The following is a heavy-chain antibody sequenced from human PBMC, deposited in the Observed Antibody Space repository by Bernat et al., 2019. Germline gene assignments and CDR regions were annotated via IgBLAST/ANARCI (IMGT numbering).Heavy chain of an antibody. D-gene: IGHD2-2*01. J-gene: IGHJ6*03. V-gene: IGHV3-74*03. Sequence: EVQLVESGGGSVQPGGSLRLSCAASGFTFSSFWMHWVRQAPGKGLMWVSRINSDGGTTTYADSVKGRFTISRDNTKNTVYLQMNSLRAEDTAVYYCARAPISYCSSTSCYGGYYNDVCGKGTTVTLSS. CDR2: INSDGGTT. CDR1: GFTFSSFW. CDR3: ARAPISYCSSTSCYGGYYNDV.